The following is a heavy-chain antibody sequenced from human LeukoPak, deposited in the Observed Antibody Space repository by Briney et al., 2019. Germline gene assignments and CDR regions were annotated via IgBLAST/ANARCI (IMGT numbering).Heavy chain of an antibody. Sequence: PSETLSLTSPLSESSISSYYWSWNRQPAGKGLEWIGRIYTSGSTNYNPSLKSRVTMSVDTSKNQFSLKLSSVTAADTAVYYCARDRQWLVWGQGTLVTVSS. CDR2: IYTSGST. CDR1: ESSISSYY. CDR3: ARDRQWLV. D-gene: IGHD6-19*01. J-gene: IGHJ4*02. V-gene: IGHV4-4*07.